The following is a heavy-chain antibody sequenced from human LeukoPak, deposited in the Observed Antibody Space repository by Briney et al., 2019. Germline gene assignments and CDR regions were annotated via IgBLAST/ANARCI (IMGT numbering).Heavy chain of an antibody. V-gene: IGHV1-2*04. J-gene: IGHJ4*02. CDR2: INPNSGGT. Sequence: ASVKVSCKASGYTFTGYYMHWVRQAPGRGLEWMGWINPNSGGTNYAQEFQGWVTMTRDTSISTAYMELSRLRSDDTAVYYCARGPRRDRYCSSTSCLTPADYWGQGTLVTVSS. D-gene: IGHD2-2*01. CDR1: GYTFTGYY. CDR3: ARGPRRDRYCSSTSCLTPADY.